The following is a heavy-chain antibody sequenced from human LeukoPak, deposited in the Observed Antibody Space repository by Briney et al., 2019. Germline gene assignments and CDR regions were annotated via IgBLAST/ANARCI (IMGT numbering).Heavy chain of an antibody. CDR3: AKGVGSYYNYFDY. D-gene: IGHD1-26*01. Sequence: PGGSLRLSCAASGFTFSSYAMSWVRQAPGKGLEWFSAIRGSGGSTYYADSVKGRFTISRDNSKNTLYLQMNSLRAEDTAVYYCAKGVGSYYNYFDYWGQGTLVTVSS. J-gene: IGHJ4*02. CDR1: GFTFSSYA. CDR2: IRGSGGST. V-gene: IGHV3-23*01.